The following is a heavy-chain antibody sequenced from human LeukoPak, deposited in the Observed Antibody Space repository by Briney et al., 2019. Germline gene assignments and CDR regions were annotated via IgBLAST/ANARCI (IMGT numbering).Heavy chain of an antibody. V-gene: IGHV3-64D*06. D-gene: IGHD2-2*01. CDR3: VKDEYCSSTSCYARFDY. J-gene: IGHJ4*02. Sequence: GGSLRLSCSASGFTLCSYAMHWVRQAPGKGLEYVSAISRNGGSTYYADSVKGRFTISRDNSKNTLYLQMSSLRAEDTAVYYCVKDEYCSSTSCYARFDYWGQGTLVSVSS. CDR1: GFTLCSYA. CDR2: ISRNGGST.